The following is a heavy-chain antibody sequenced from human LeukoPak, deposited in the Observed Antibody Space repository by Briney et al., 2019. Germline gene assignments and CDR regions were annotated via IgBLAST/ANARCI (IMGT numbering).Heavy chain of an antibody. J-gene: IGHJ6*04. Sequence: ASLKVSCKAAGYTFTASYIHWVRQAPGQGLEWMGWINTNSGGTDYAQNFQGRVTLTRDTSITTAYMELSRLRSDDTAVYYCAKARGLYCSSISCYDCDIWGKGTTVIVSS. D-gene: IGHD2-2*01. CDR2: INTNSGGT. CDR1: GYTFTASY. CDR3: AKARGLYCSSISCYDCDI. V-gene: IGHV1-2*02.